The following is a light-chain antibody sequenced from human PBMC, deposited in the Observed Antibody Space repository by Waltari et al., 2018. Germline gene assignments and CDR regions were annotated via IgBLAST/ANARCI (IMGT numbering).Light chain of an antibody. V-gene: IGKV3-20*01. CDR1: QSVTSWY. J-gene: IGKJ2*01. Sequence: EIVLTQSPGTLSLSLGERATLFCRASQSVTSWYLAWFQQKPGQAPRLLIHAATNSATGIPDRFSGSGFRTDFTLTISRLEPEDFAVYYCQQYGSSPYTFGQGTKLEIK. CDR3: QQYGSSPYT. CDR2: AAT.